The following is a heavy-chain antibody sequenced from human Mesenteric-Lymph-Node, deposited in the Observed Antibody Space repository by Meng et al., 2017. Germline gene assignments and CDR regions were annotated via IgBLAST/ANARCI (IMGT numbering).Heavy chain of an antibody. CDR3: ARGRYGRRNYFDY. CDR1: GGAFSGYY. V-gene: IGHV4-34*01. D-gene: IGHD5-18*01. CDR2: INHSGST. Sequence: VQLRQWGAGRLHPWETLSLACGVYGGAFSGYYWSWIRQPPGKGLEWIGEINHSGSTNYKPSLKSPVTISVDTSKNQFSLKLTSVTAADTAVYYCARGRYGRRNYFDYWGQGTLVTVSS. J-gene: IGHJ4*02.